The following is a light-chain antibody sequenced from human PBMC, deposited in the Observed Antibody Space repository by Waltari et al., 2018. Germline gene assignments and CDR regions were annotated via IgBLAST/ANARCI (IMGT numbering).Light chain of an antibody. J-gene: IGKJ4*01. Sequence: EIVLTQSPATLSLCPGDRATLSCRARQSVNNKLAWYQQKPGQAPRLLIYDASTRATGVPARFSGSGSGTDLALSISSLEPEDFAVYYCQHRSSWPLTFGGGTKLEIK. V-gene: IGKV3-11*01. CDR2: DAS. CDR3: QHRSSWPLT. CDR1: QSVNNK.